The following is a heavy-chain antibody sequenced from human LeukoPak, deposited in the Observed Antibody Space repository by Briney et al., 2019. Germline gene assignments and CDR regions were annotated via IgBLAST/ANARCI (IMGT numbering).Heavy chain of an antibody. CDR1: GYTFTSYD. CDR3: ARGLIDFYYGSGSYHQAKGADY. Sequence: ASVKVSCKASGYTFTSYDINWVRQATGQGLEWMGWMNPNSGNTGYAQKFQGRVTMTRNTSISTAYMELSSLRSEDTAVYYCARGLIDFYYGSGSYHQAKGADYWGQGTLVTVSS. D-gene: IGHD3-10*01. V-gene: IGHV1-8*01. J-gene: IGHJ4*02. CDR2: MNPNSGNT.